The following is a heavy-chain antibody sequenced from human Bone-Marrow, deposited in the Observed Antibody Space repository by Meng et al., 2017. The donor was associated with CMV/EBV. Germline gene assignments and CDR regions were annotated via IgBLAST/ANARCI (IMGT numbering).Heavy chain of an antibody. CDR3: ARESDFWSCSVGYYYGMDV. J-gene: IGHJ6*02. CDR2: INHSGGST. Sequence: ASVKVSCKASGYTFIGYDLHWVRQAPGQGLEWMGIINHSGGSTSYAQKFQGRVTMTRDTSTSTVYMELSSLRAEDTAVYYCARESDFWSCSVGYYYGMDVWGQGTTVTVSS. V-gene: IGHV1-46*01. D-gene: IGHD3-3*01. CDR1: GYTFIGYD.